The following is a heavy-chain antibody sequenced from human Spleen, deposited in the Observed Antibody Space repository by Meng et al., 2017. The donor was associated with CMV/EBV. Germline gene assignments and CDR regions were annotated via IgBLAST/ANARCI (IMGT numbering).Heavy chain of an antibody. V-gene: IGHV5-51*01. CDR1: GYSFTDYW. CDR3: ARSTGAPNYYGMDV. D-gene: IGHD1-14*01. J-gene: IGHJ6*02. CDR2: IYPDDSDT. Sequence: KVSCKGSGYSFTDYWIGWVRHMPGKGLEWMGIIYPDDSDTRYSPSFQGQVTISADKSISTAYLQWTSLKAPDTAMYYCARSTGAPNYYGMDVWGQGTTVTVSS.